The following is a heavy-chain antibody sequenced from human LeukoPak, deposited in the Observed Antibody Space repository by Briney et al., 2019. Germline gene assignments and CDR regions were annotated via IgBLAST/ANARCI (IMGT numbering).Heavy chain of an antibody. V-gene: IGHV3-21*01. D-gene: IGHD6-19*01. CDR3: ARERSSGWSFDY. Sequence: GGSLRLSCAASGFTFSSYGMSWVRQAPGKGLEWVSSISSSSSYIYYADSVKGRFTISRDNAKNSLYLQMNSLRAEDTAVYYCARERSSGWSFDYWGQGTLVTVSS. J-gene: IGHJ4*02. CDR2: ISSSSSYI. CDR1: GFTFSSYG.